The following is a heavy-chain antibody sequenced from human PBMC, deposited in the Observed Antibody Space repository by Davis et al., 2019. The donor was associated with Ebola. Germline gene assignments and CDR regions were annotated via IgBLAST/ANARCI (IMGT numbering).Heavy chain of an antibody. CDR1: GITFSSYW. D-gene: IGHD4-11*01. CDR3: VRTTYGAFEY. Sequence: GESLKISCAASGITFSSYWMHWVRQAPGKGLVWVSRINNDGSDTSYADSVKGRFTISRDNAKNTLYLQMNSLRAEDTAVYYCVRTTYGAFEYWGQGTLVTVSS. V-gene: IGHV3-74*01. J-gene: IGHJ4*02. CDR2: INNDGSDT.